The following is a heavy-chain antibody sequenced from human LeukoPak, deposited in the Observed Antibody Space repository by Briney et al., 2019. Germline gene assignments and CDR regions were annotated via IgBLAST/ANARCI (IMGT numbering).Heavy chain of an antibody. D-gene: IGHD2-15*01. CDR2: INHSGST. J-gene: IGHJ4*02. Sequence: SETLSLTCAVYGGSFSGDYWTWIRQPPGKGLHWIGEINHSGSTNYNPSLKSRVTISVDTSKNQFSLKLTSVTAADTAVYYCARRGYCSGGSCYPSYFDSWGQGTLVTVSS. CDR3: ARRGYCSGGSCYPSYFDS. CDR1: GGSFSGDY. V-gene: IGHV4-34*01.